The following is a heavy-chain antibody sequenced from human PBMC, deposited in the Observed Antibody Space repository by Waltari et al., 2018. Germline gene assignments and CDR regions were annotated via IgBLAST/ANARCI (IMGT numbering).Heavy chain of an antibody. CDR1: GGSLRGFY. J-gene: IGHJ6*02. CDR3: ARHRRLGNKYYYDLDV. CDR2: IFSSGRP. V-gene: IGHV4-4*07. D-gene: IGHD3-22*01. Sequence: QVQLQESGPGLVKASETLSLTCRVSGGSLRGFYWSWVRKPAGKGLEWIGRIFSSGRPNYNATLKSRVTMSLDTSKNGFSLILSSVTAADTGVYYCARHRRLGNKYYYDLDVWGQGTTVSLS.